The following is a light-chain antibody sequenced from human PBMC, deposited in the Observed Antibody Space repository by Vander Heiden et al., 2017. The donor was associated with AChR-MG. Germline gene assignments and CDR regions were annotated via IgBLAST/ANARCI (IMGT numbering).Light chain of an antibody. CDR2: SNN. Sequence: QSVLTQPPSASGTPGQRVTLSCSGSSSNLGSNTVNWYQPLPGTAPKLLIYSNNQRPSGVPDRFSGSKSGTSASLAISGLQSEDEADYYCAAWDDSRNGVVFGGGTKLTVL. J-gene: IGLJ2*01. CDR3: AAWDDSRNGVV. CDR1: SSNLGSNT. V-gene: IGLV1-44*01.